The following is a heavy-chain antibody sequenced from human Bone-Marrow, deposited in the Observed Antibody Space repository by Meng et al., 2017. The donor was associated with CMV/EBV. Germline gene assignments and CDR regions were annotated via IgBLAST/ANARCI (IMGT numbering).Heavy chain of an antibody. D-gene: IGHD6-6*01. V-gene: IGHV4-34*01. Sequence: SETLSLTCAVYGGSFSGYYWSWIRQPPGKGLEWIGEINHSGSTNYNPSLKSRVTISVDTSKNQFSPKLSSVTAADTAVYYCARTDSSSSYYRGYYYGMDVWGQGTTVTVSS. CDR2: INHSGST. J-gene: IGHJ6*02. CDR3: ARTDSSSSYYRGYYYGMDV. CDR1: GGSFSGYY.